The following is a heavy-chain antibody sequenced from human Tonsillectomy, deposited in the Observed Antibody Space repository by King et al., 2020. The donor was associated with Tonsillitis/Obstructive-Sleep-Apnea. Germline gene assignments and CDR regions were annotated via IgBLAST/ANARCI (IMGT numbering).Heavy chain of an antibody. CDR3: AGDTSDSSPYYFDY. CDR2: ISSSSSTI. CDR1: GFTFSSYS. J-gene: IGHJ4*02. Sequence: QLVQSGGGLVQPGGSLRLSCAASGFTFSSYSMNWVRQAPGKGLEWVSYISSSSSTIYYADSVKGRFTISRDNAKNSLYLQMNSLRDEDTAVYYCAGDTSDSSPYYFDYWGQGTLVTVSS. D-gene: IGHD6-6*01. V-gene: IGHV3-48*02.